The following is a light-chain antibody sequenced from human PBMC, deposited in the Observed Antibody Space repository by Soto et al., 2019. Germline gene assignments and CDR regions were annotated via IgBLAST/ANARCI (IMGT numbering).Light chain of an antibody. CDR1: SSDVGSYNL. J-gene: IGLJ2*01. V-gene: IGLV2-23*01. CDR3: CSYAGSSTGV. CDR2: EGS. Sequence: QSALTQPASVSGSPGQSITISCTGTSSDVGSYNLVSWYQQHPGKAPKLMIYEGSKRPSGVSNRFSGSKSGNTASLTLSGLRAEEGADYYCCSYAGSSTGVFGGGTTLPVL.